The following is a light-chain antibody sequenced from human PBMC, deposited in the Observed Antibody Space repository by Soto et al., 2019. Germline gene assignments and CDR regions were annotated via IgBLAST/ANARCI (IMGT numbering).Light chain of an antibody. J-gene: IGKJ1*01. CDR1: QSISSW. Sequence: DIQMTQSPSTLSASVGDRVTITCRASQSISSWLAWYQQKPGKAPKLLIYDASSLESGVPSRFSGSGSGTEFTLNISSLQPDDFATYYCQQYNCYPWTFGQGTKVEIK. CDR3: QQYNCYPWT. V-gene: IGKV1-5*01. CDR2: DAS.